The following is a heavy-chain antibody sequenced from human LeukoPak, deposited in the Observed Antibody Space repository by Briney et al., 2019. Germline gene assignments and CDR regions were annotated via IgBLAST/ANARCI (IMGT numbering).Heavy chain of an antibody. V-gene: IGHV1-69*05. CDR1: GGTFSSYA. CDR3: ARHRGYDFWSGPIGIADYFDY. D-gene: IGHD3-3*01. J-gene: IGHJ4*02. CDR2: IIPIFGTA. Sequence: GSSVKVSCEASGGTFSSYAISWVRQAPGQGLEWMGGIIPIFGTANYAQKFQGRVTITTDESTSTAYMELSSLRSEDTAVHYCARHRGYDFWSGPIGIADYFDYWGQGTLVTVSS.